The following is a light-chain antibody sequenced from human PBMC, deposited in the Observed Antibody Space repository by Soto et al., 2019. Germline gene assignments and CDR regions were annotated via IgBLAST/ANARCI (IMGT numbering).Light chain of an antibody. CDR2: GAS. CDR1: QSLRSTS. Sequence: DIGLKQSPGTLSLSQGERATLSCRASQSLRSTSLAWYQQKPGQAPRLLMYGASNRATGIPDKFSGGGSGTDFTLTISRLEPEDFAVYYCQQYLNSPWTFGQGTKVDIK. J-gene: IGKJ1*01. CDR3: QQYLNSPWT. V-gene: IGKV3-20*01.